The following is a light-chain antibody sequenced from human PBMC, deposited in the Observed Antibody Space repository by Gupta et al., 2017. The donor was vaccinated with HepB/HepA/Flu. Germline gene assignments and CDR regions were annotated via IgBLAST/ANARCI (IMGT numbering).Light chain of an antibody. CDR3: QSYDSSLSGSI. J-gene: IGLJ2*01. CDR2: VNN. CDR1: SSNFGAGYD. Sequence: QSVLTQPPSVSGVPGQTITISCTGSSSNFGAGYDVHGYQQLPGTAPKLLIYVNNNRPSGVSDRFSGSKSATSASLVITGLKAEDEANYYCQSYDSSLSGSIFGGGTKLTVL. V-gene: IGLV1-40*01.